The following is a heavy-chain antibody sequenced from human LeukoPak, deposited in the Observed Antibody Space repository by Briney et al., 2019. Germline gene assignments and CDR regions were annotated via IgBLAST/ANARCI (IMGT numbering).Heavy chain of an antibody. V-gene: IGHV3-30*04. D-gene: IGHD4-17*01. CDR3: ARDSSYGDYGWFDP. CDR2: ISYDGSNK. CDR1: GFTSIAYA. Sequence: PGGSLRLSCVGSGFTSIAYALTWARQAPGKGLEWVAVISYDGSNKYYADSVKGRFTISRDNSKNTLYLQMNSLRAEDTAVYYCARDSSYGDYGWFDPWGQGTLVTVSS. J-gene: IGHJ5*02.